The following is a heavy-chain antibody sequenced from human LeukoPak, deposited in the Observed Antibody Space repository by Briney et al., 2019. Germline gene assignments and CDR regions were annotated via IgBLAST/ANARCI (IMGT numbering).Heavy chain of an antibody. D-gene: IGHD3-10*01. J-gene: IGHJ4*02. CDR2: INPNSGGT. Sequence: ASVKVSCKASGYTFTDYYMHWVRQAPGQGLEWMGWINPNSGGTNYAQKFQGRVTMTRDTSISSAYMDLSRLTSDDTAFYYCARLDLWFGELTIGGFDYWGQGTLVTVSS. CDR3: ARLDLWFGELTIGGFDY. V-gene: IGHV1-2*02. CDR1: GYTFTDYY.